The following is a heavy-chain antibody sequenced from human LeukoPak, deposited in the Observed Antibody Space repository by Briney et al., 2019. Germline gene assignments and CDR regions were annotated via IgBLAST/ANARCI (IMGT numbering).Heavy chain of an antibody. CDR1: GFTFSSYA. J-gene: IGHJ4*02. D-gene: IGHD3-10*01. V-gene: IGHV3-23*01. CDR2: ISGSGGST. Sequence: PGGSLRLSCAASGFTFSSYAMSWVRQAPGKGLEWVSAISGSGGSTYYADSVKGRFTISRDNSKNTLYLQMNSLRAEDTAVYYCASRTMVRGVIGPHLRIFDYWGQGTLVTVSS. CDR3: ASRTMVRGVIGPHLRIFDY.